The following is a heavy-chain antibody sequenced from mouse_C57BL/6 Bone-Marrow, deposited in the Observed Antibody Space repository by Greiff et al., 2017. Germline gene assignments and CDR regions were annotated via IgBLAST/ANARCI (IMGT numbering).Heavy chain of an antibody. V-gene: IGHV1-4*01. CDR2: INPSSGYT. CDR1: GYTFTSYT. J-gene: IGHJ4*01. CDR3: ARGGAMDY. Sequence: VQGVESGAELARPGASVKMSCKASGYTFTSYTMHWVKQRPGQGLEWIGYINPSSGYTKYNQKFKDKATLTADKSSSTAYMQLSSLTSEDSAVYYCARGGAMDYWGQGTSVTVSS.